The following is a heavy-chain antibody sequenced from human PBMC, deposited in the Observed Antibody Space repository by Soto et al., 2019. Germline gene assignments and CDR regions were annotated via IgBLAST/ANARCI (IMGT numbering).Heavy chain of an antibody. CDR2: INPSGGST. CDR3: ARDKSITGTIFSYYYYGMDV. V-gene: IGHV1-46*01. Sequence: XSVKGAFKASGYTFTSYYMRWVRQAPGQGLEWMGIINPSGGSTIYAQKFQGRVTMTRDTSTSTVYMELSSLRSEDTAVYYCARDKSITGTIFSYYYYGMDVWGQRTTVTVSS. J-gene: IGHJ6*02. D-gene: IGHD1-7*01. CDR1: GYTFTSYY.